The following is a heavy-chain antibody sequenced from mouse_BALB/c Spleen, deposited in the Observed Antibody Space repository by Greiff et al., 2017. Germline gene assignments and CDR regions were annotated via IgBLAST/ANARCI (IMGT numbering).Heavy chain of an antibody. CDR3: AREGGYYGAMDY. D-gene: IGHD1-1*02. Sequence: VKLVESGPGLVQPSQSLSITCTVSGFSLTSYGVHWVRQSPGKGLEWLGVIWSGGSTDYNAAFISRLSVSKDNSKSQVFFKMNSLQANDTAIYYCAREGGYYGAMDYWGQGTSVTVSS. CDR1: GFSLTSYG. J-gene: IGHJ4*01. CDR2: IWSGGST. V-gene: IGHV2-2*02.